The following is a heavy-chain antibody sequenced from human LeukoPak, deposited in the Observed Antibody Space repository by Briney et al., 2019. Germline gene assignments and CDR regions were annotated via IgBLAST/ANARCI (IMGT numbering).Heavy chain of an antibody. CDR3: AGLGYCSSTSCYPPGGFDP. D-gene: IGHD2-2*01. V-gene: IGHV3-53*01. Sequence: GGSLRLSCAASGFTVSSNYMSWVRQAPGKGLEWVSVIYSGGSTYYADSVKGRFTISRDNSKNTLYLQMNSLRAEDTAVYYCAGLGYCSSTSCYPPGGFDPWGQGTLVTVSS. J-gene: IGHJ5*02. CDR2: IYSGGST. CDR1: GFTVSSNY.